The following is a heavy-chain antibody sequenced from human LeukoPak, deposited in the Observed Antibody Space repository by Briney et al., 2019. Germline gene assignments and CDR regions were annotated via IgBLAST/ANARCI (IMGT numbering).Heavy chain of an antibody. Sequence: GGSLRLSCAASGFAFNSYSMNWVRQAPGKGLEWVASITTSSTYMHYADSVKGRFTISRDNAKDSLYLQMNSLRADDTAVYFCARHRYYFDYWGQGTLVTVSS. CDR3: ARHRYYFDY. V-gene: IGHV3-21*01. CDR2: ITTSSTYM. CDR1: GFAFNSYS. J-gene: IGHJ4*02.